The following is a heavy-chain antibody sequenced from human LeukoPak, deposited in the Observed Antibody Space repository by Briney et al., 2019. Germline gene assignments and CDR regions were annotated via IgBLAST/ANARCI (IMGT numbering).Heavy chain of an antibody. CDR2: ITSSGAAT. J-gene: IGHJ4*02. CDR1: GFTFSSYA. Sequence: GGSLRLSCAASGFTFSSYAMSWVRQAPGKGLEWVSAITSSGAATYYADSVKGRFTISRDNSDNTLYLQMNSLRTEDTAVYYCAKDRPNYYGSNGHYYKLNGDCWGQGTLVTVSS. CDR3: AKDRPNYYGSNGHYYKLNGDC. V-gene: IGHV3-23*01. D-gene: IGHD3-22*01.